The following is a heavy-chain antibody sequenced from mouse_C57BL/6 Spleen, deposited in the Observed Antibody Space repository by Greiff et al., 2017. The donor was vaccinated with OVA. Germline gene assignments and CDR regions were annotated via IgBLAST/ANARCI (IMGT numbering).Heavy chain of an antibody. V-gene: IGHV1-50*01. CDR1: GYTFTSYW. Sequence: QVQLQQPGAELVKPGASVKLSCKASGYTFTSYWMQWVKQRPGQGLEWIGEIDPSDSYTNYNQKFKGKATLTVDTSSSTAYMQLSSLTSEDSAVYYCARGITTVVGPSYYAMDYWGQGTSVTVAS. CDR3: ARGITTVVGPSYYAMDY. J-gene: IGHJ4*01. CDR2: IDPSDSYT. D-gene: IGHD1-1*01.